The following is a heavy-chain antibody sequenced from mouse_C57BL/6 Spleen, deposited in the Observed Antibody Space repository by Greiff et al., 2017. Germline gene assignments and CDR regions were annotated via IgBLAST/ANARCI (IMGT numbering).Heavy chain of an antibody. CDR2: IDPSDSYT. CDR1: GYTFTSYW. D-gene: IGHD1-1*01. CDR3: ASYYGSRFGD. V-gene: IGHV1-69*01. J-gene: IGHJ2*01. Sequence: QVQLQQPGAELVMPGASVKLSCKASGYTFTSYWLHWVKQRPGQGLEWIGEIDPSDSYTNYNQKFKGKSTLTVDKSSSTAYMQLSSLTSEDSAVYYCASYYGSRFGDWGQGTTLTVSS.